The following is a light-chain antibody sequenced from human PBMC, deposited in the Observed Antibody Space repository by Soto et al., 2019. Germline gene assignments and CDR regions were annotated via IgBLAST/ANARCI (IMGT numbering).Light chain of an antibody. V-gene: IGKV1-5*03. CDR2: KGA. Sequence: DTQMTQSPSTLSASVGDRVTITCGASQGVSRWLAWYQQKPGKAPKLLIYKGASLESGVQSRFTGSGSVTEFTLTISSLQPYEFATYYSQQYNVYAWTFGQGPKVEIK. CDR1: QGVSRW. CDR3: QQYNVYAWT. J-gene: IGKJ1*01.